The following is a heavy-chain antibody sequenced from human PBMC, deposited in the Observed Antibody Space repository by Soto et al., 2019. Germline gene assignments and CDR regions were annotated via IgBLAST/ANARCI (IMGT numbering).Heavy chain of an antibody. Sequence: GGSLRLSCAASGFAFSSYGMHWVRQAPGKGLEWVAVIWSDGNNKYYADSVKGRFTISRDNSKKTLYLQMNSLRVEDTAVYYCTRAAIRGELLEYWGQGTQVTVSS. D-gene: IGHD1-26*01. J-gene: IGHJ4*02. CDR2: IWSDGNNK. CDR1: GFAFSSYG. CDR3: TRAAIRGELLEY. V-gene: IGHV3-33*01.